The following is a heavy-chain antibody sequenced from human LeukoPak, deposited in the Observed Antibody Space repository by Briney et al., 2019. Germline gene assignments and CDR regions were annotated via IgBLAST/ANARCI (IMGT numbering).Heavy chain of an antibody. Sequence: PGGSLRLSCAASGFTVSSNYMSWVRQAPGKGLEGVSVIYSGGSTYYADSVKGRFTISRDNSQNTLYLQMNSLSAEDKAVYYCAKDLEFPYGDCPVGVDYWGQGPLVTVSS. CDR3: AKDLEFPYGDCPVGVDY. CDR1: GFTVSSNY. V-gene: IGHV3-66*01. D-gene: IGHD4-17*01. CDR2: IYSGGST. J-gene: IGHJ4*02.